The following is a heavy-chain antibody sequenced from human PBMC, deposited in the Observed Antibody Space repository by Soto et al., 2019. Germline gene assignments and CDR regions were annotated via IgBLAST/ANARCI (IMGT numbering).Heavy chain of an antibody. D-gene: IGHD4-17*01. V-gene: IGHV3-73*01. CDR3: TRWDSTVTILAYYYGMDV. Sequence: GGSLRLSCAASGFTFSGSAIHWVRQASGKGLEWVGRIRSRADDYATAYAASVKGRFTISRDDSQNTAYLQMNSLKTEDTAVYYCTRWDSTVTILAYYYGMDVWGQGTTVTVSS. CDR2: IRSRADDYAT. CDR1: GFTFSGSA. J-gene: IGHJ6*02.